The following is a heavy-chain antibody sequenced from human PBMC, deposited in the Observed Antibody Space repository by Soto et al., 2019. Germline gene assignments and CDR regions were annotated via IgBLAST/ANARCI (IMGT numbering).Heavy chain of an antibody. Sequence: GGSLRLSCAASGFTFTSYAMTWVRQAPGKGLEWVSSIGRTGGSTYYADSVKGRFTISRDNSRNTLYLQMNSLRAEDTALYRCPKEIARELGRPKYDYYGLDVWGQGTTVTVSS. V-gene: IGHV3-23*01. CDR2: IGRTGGST. D-gene: IGHD1-26*01. J-gene: IGHJ6*02. CDR1: GFTFTSYA. CDR3: PKEIARELGRPKYDYYGLDV.